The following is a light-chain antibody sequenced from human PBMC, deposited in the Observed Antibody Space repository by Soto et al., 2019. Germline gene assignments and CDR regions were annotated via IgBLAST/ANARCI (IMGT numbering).Light chain of an antibody. J-gene: IGLJ1*01. CDR3: CSYAGSYKGYV. V-gene: IGLV2-11*01. CDR2: DVS. CDR1: SIDVGGYHY. Sequence: QSALTQPRSVSGSPGQSVTISCTGTSIDVGGYHYVSWYQQHPGKAPKLMIYDVSKRPSGVPDRFSGSKSGNTASLTISGLQAEDEADYYCCSYAGSYKGYVFGTGTKAIVL.